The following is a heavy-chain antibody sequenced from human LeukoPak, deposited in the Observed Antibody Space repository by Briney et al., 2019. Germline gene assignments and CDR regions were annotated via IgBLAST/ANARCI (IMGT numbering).Heavy chain of an antibody. J-gene: IGHJ4*02. CDR3: ARGRYCGSASCPFFDY. Sequence: GGSLRLSCAASGFTFSTYWMSWVRQAPGKGLEWVANIKQDGSGEYYVDSVKGRFTISRDNAKNSLYLQMISLRAEDTAVYYCARGRYCGSASCPFFDYWGQGTLVTVSS. D-gene: IGHD2-2*01. CDR1: GFTFSTYW. CDR2: IKQDGSGE. V-gene: IGHV3-7*04.